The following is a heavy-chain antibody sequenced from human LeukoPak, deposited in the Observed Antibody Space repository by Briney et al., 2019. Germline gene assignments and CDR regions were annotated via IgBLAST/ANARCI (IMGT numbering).Heavy chain of an antibody. CDR2: INTNTGNP. D-gene: IGHD1-14*01. J-gene: IGHJ4*02. V-gene: IGHV7-4-1*02. CDR3: ARDGSRRNFDY. CDR1: GYTFTSYA. Sequence: ASVKVSCKASGYTFTSYAMNWVRQAPGQGLEGMGWINTNTGNPTYAQGFTGQFVFSLDTSVNTAYLHISSLKAEDTAVYYCARDGSRRNFDYWGQGTLVTVSS.